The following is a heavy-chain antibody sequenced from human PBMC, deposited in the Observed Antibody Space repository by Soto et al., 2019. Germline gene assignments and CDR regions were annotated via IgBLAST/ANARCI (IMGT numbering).Heavy chain of an antibody. V-gene: IGHV4-59*01. CDR1: GGSISSYY. CDR2: IYYSEST. J-gene: IGHJ4*02. D-gene: IGHD4-4*01. CDR3: AREGSNPGYFDD. Sequence: SETLSLTCTVPGGSISSYYWSWIRQPPGKGLEWIGYIYYSESTNYNPSLKSRVTISADTSKNQFSLKLRSVTAADTAVYYCAREGSNPGYFDDWGQGTLVTVSS.